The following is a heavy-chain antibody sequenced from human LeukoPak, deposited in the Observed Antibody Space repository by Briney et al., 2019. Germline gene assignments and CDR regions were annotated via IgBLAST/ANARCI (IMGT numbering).Heavy chain of an antibody. CDR2: ISYDGSNK. CDR3: ARSVVRGVIITLFDY. Sequence: GGSLRLSCAASGFTFSSYAMHWVRQAPGKGLEWVAVISYDGSNKYYADSVKGRFTISRDNSKNTLYLQMNSLRAEDTAVYYCARSVVRGVIITLFDYWGQGTLVTVSS. D-gene: IGHD3-10*01. CDR1: GFTFSSYA. J-gene: IGHJ4*02. V-gene: IGHV3-30-3*01.